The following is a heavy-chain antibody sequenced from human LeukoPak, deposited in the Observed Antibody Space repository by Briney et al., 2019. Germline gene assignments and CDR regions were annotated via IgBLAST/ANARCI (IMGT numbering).Heavy chain of an antibody. V-gene: IGHV3-23*01. J-gene: IGHJ4*02. CDR1: GFTFSTYA. CDR2: ICGSDGSR. CDR3: ARDGGGGYNQIDF. D-gene: IGHD5-24*01. Sequence: PGGSLRLSCAASGFTFSTYAMSWVRQAPGKGLEWVSAICGSDGSRYYADSVKGRFTISRDNSKSTLFLQMNSLRAEDTAVYYCARDGGGGYNQIDFWGQGTLVTVSS.